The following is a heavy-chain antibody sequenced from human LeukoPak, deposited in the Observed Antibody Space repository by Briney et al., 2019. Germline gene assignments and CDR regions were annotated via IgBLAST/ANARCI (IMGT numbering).Heavy chain of an antibody. CDR1: GFTFSSYA. V-gene: IGHV3-7*01. J-gene: IGHJ3*02. CDR2: IKQDGSEK. CDR3: ARDSPPDSSGWPLVYDI. D-gene: IGHD6-19*01. Sequence: PGGSLRLSCAASGFTFSSYAMSWVRQAPGKGLEWVANIKQDGSEKYYVDSVKGRFTISRDNAKNSLYLQMNSLRAEDTAAYYCARDSPPDSSGWPLVYDIWGQGTMVTVSS.